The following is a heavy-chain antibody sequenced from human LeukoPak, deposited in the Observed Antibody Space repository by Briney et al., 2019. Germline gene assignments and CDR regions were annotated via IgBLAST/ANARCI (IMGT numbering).Heavy chain of an antibody. J-gene: IGHJ4*02. V-gene: IGHV4-59*01. CDR2: IYYSGST. CDR3: ARVGSTGPVDY. D-gene: IGHD5/OR15-5a*01. CDR1: GGSISSCY. Sequence: PSETLSLTCTVSGGSISSCYWSWIRQPPGKGLEWIGDIYYSGSTNYNPSLKSRGTISVNTSKNQFSLKLSSVTAADTAVYYGARVGSTGPVDYWGQGTLVTVSS.